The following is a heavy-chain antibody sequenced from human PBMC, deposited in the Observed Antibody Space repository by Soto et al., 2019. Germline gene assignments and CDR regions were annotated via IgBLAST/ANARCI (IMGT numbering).Heavy chain of an antibody. CDR3: AQLWFGELWHGMDV. J-gene: IGHJ6*02. V-gene: IGHV1-69*02. D-gene: IGHD3-10*01. CDR1: GGDFLSYT. CDR2: IIPILDVA. Sequence: QLVQAGAEVKKPGSSVKVSCKAAGGDFLSYTISWVRQAPGQGPEWLGTIIPILDVAKNEQKLQCIVAITAEKATSTVYMELRRLRYDEPAVYYCAQLWFGELWHGMDVWGQGTPLTV.